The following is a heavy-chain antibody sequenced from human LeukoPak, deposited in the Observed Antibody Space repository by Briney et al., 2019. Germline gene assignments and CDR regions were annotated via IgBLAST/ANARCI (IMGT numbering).Heavy chain of an antibody. V-gene: IGHV1-18*04. J-gene: IGHJ4*02. CDR3: ARDMVRGVDY. CDR2: ISAYNGDT. CDR1: GYTFSSYG. Sequence: GASVKVSCEASGYTFSSYGFNWVRQAPGQGLEWMGWISAYNGDTSYAQKFQGRVTMTTDTSTSTAYMELRSLRSDDTAVYYCARDMVRGVDYWGQGTLVTVSS. D-gene: IGHD3-10*01.